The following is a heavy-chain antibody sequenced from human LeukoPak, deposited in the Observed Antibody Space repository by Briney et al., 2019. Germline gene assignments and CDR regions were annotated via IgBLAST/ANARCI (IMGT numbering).Heavy chain of an antibody. CDR1: GFTFSNYW. Sequence: GGSLRLSCAASGFTFSNYWMSWVRQAPGKGLQWVANINRDGREEYYVDSVKGRFTISRDNAKNSLSLQMSSLRAEDTAVYYCVGRRTSAAGNFWGQGTLVTVSS. CDR2: INRDGREE. J-gene: IGHJ4*02. CDR3: VGRRTSAAGNF. V-gene: IGHV3-7*01. D-gene: IGHD6-13*01.